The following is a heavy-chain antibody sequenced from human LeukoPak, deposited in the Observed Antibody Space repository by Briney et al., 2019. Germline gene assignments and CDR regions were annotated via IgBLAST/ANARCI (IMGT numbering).Heavy chain of an antibody. J-gene: IGHJ4*02. CDR1: GGSISSYY. CDR3: ARAFSYPYFDY. CDR2: IFYSGNT. Sequence: SETLSLTCTVFGGSISSYYWSWIRQPPGKGLEWIGYIFYSGNTNYNPSLKSRVTMSVDTSKNQFSLKLSSVTAADTALYYCARAFSYPYFDYWGQGTLVTVSS. V-gene: IGHV4-59*08.